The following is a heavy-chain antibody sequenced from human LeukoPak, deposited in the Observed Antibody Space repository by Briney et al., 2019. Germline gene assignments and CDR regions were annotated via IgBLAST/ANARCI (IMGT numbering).Heavy chain of an antibody. Sequence: ASVKVSCKASGYTFTSYYVHWVRQAPGQGLEWMGIISPSGGSTSYAQKFQGRVTMTRDTSTSTVYMELSSLRSEDTAVYCCARVDEYDAFDIWGQGTMVTVSS. CDR1: GYTFTSYY. J-gene: IGHJ3*02. CDR2: ISPSGGST. CDR3: ARVDEYDAFDI. D-gene: IGHD2/OR15-2a*01. V-gene: IGHV1-46*01.